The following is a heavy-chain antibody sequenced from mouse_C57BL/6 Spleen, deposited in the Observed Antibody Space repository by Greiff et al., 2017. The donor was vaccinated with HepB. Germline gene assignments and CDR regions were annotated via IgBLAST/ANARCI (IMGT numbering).Heavy chain of an antibody. V-gene: IGHV5-17*01. CDR1: GFTFSDYG. CDR3: AKEWGFAY. Sequence: EVKLVESGGGLVKPGGSLKLSCAASGFTFSDYGMHWVRQAPEKGLEWVAYISSGSSTIYYADTVKGRFTISRDNAKNTLFLPMTSLRSEDTAMYYCAKEWGFAYWGQGTLVTVSA. J-gene: IGHJ3*01. CDR2: ISSGSSTI. D-gene: IGHD1-3*01.